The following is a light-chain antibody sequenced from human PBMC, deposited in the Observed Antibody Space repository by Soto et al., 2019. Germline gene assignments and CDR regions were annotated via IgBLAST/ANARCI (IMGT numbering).Light chain of an antibody. V-gene: IGKV3-15*01. CDR1: QRVGNN. J-gene: IGKJ1*01. CDR2: GAS. CDR3: QQYNNWWT. Sequence: EIVMTQSPATLPVSPGERATLSCRASQRVGNNLAWYRKKPGQAPRLLIYGASTRATGIPARFSGSGSGTEFTLTISSLQSEDFAFYYCQQYNNWWTFGQGTRVDIK.